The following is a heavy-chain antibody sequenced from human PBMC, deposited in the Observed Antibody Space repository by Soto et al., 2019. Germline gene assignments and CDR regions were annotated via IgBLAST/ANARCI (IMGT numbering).Heavy chain of an antibody. D-gene: IGHD2-15*01. Sequence: GGSLRLSCAASGFNFSTYSMSWVRQAPGQGLEWVSAISASGTYTYYADSAKGRFTISRDNSKNTLDLQLNGLRAEDTALYYCAKDRDSRGDFDYWGQGTLVTVSS. CDR1: GFNFSTYS. CDR3: AKDRDSRGDFDY. CDR2: ISASGTYT. V-gene: IGHV3-23*01. J-gene: IGHJ4*02.